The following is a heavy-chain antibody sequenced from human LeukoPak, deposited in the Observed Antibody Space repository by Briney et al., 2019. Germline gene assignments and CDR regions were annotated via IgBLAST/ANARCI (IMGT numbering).Heavy chain of an antibody. CDR3: AKMEGHPLPKYYMDV. D-gene: IGHD2/OR15-2a*01. Sequence: GGSLRLSCAASGFTFGGFAMSWVRRTPGKGLEWVSGISGSGDNTLYAASVEGRFTVSRDNSKNTLYLEMNSLRAEDTAIYYCAKMEGHPLPKYYMDVWGQGTTVTVSS. V-gene: IGHV3-23*01. CDR2: ISGSGDNT. CDR1: GFTFGGFA. J-gene: IGHJ6*01.